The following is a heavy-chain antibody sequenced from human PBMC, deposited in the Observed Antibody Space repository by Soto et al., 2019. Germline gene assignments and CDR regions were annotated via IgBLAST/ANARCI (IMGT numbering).Heavy chain of an antibody. CDR1: GQSFSGHS. CDR2: INESGST. D-gene: IGHD2-8*02. J-gene: IGHJ4*02. Sequence: QVQLQQWGAGLVKPSETLSLSCAVYGQSFSGHSWAWIRQPPGKGLEWIGEINESGSTYYNPSLDSGVTISTDKSKHQFSLKLSSVSAADTAAYFCARGSGIVALPGVLGDVKYDYGGQGTLVNVSS. V-gene: IGHV4-34*01. CDR3: ARGSGIVALPGVLGDVKYDY.